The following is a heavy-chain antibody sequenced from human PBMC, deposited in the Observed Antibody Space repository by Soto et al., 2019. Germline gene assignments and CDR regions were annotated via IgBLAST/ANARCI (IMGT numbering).Heavy chain of an antibody. D-gene: IGHD4-17*01. CDR2: ISSSSTYI. V-gene: IGHV3-21*01. CDR1: KFAFSYYN. Sequence: EVQLVESGGGLVKPGGSLRLSCAASKFAFSYYNMIWVRQAPGKGLEWVSSISSSSTYIYYADSVKGRFTVSRDNAKNSLFLQMNSLRGEDTALYYCARCLTKTTTQGFGYWSQGTLVTVSS. CDR3: ARCLTKTTTQGFGY. J-gene: IGHJ4*02.